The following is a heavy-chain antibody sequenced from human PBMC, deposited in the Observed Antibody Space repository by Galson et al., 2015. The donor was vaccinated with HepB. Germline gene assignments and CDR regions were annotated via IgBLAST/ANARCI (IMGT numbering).Heavy chain of an antibody. CDR2: MSSSTNYI. CDR3: ATNTPAAVMRASGMDV. D-gene: IGHD2-2*01. CDR1: GSILSSYS. Sequence: SLRLSCAASGSILSSYSMNWVRQAPGKGLEWVSSMSSSTNYIYYADSVKGRFTVSIDNAKNSLFLQMNSLRAEDTAVYYCATNTPAAVMRASGMDVWRQGTAVTVSS. V-gene: IGHV3-21*01. J-gene: IGHJ6*02.